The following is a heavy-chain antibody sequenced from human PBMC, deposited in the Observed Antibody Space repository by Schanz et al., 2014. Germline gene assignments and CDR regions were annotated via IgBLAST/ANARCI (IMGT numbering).Heavy chain of an antibody. D-gene: IGHD6-13*01. V-gene: IGHV4-39*07. Sequence: QLQVQESGPGLVKPSETLSLSCSFSGGSFSSSSYYWGWIRQPPGKGLEWIGDIGHSGNTKDNPSLKSRVTMSVETSKNQFSLNLSSVTAADTAVYYCARGRQQLGSFDYWGPGTLVSVSS. CDR1: GGSFSSSSYY. J-gene: IGHJ4*02. CDR2: IGHSGNT. CDR3: ARGRQQLGSFDY.